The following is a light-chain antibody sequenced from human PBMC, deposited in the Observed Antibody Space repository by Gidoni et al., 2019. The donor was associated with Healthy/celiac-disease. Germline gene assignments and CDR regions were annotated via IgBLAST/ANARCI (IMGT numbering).Light chain of an antibody. CDR1: SSHVGGYNY. Sequence: QSALTQPAPVSGSPGQSITISCTGTSSHVGGYNYVPWYQQHPGKAPKLMIYDVSNRPSGVSNRFSGSKSGNTASLTISGLQAEDEADYYCSSYTSSSTRGVFGGGTKLTVL. CDR3: SSYTSSSTRGV. V-gene: IGLV2-14*01. CDR2: DVS. J-gene: IGLJ2*01.